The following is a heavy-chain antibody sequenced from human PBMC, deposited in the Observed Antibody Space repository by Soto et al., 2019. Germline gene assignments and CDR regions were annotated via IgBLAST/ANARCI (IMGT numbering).Heavy chain of an antibody. D-gene: IGHD1-1*01. J-gene: IGHJ4*02. CDR2: ISYSGST. V-gene: IGHV4-31*03. CDR1: GGSISTSGYY. Sequence: QTLSLTYTVSGGSISTSGYYWSWIRQHPGTGLEWIGHISYSGSTYYNTSLKSRVTISVDTSKNQFSLKLTSVTAADTAVYYCARDKITGLFDYWAQGTLVIVSS. CDR3: ARDKITGLFDY.